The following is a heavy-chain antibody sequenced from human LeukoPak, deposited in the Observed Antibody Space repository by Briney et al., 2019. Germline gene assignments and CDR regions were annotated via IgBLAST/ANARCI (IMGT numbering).Heavy chain of an antibody. CDR2: ISGSGGST. V-gene: IGHV3-23*01. CDR3: ASDTAMVIYYYYNMDV. D-gene: IGHD5-18*01. Sequence: GGSLRLSCAASGFTFSSYAMSWVRQAPGKGLEWVSAISGSGGSTYYADSVKGRFTISRDNSKNTLYLQMNSLRAEDTAVYYCASDTAMVIYYYYNMDVWGKGTTVTVSS. J-gene: IGHJ6*03. CDR1: GFTFSSYA.